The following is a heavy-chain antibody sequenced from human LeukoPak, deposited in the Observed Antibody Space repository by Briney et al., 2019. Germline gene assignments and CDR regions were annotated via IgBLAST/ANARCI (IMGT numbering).Heavy chain of an antibody. CDR2: ISWNSCSI. J-gene: IGHJ6*02. CDR1: GFTFDDYA. CDR3: AKGSGWYYYYGMDV. V-gene: IGHV3-9*01. Sequence: GGSLRLSCAASGFTFDDYAMHWVRQAPGKGLEWVSGISWNSCSIGYADSVKGRFTISRDNDKNSLYLQMNSLRAEDTALYYCAKGSGWYYYYGMDVWGQGTTVTVSS. D-gene: IGHD6-19*01.